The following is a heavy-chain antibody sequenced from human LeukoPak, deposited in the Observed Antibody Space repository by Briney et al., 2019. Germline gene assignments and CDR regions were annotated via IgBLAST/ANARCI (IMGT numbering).Heavy chain of an antibody. J-gene: IGHJ4*02. V-gene: IGHV3-21*01. Sequence: GGSLRLSCAVSGFTFSSYTMHWVRQAPMRGLERVSSISTSASYTYYADSVEGRFSVSRDNAKNSLYLQMNSLRAEDTAVYFCVRDLEDYNNYGEMAIWGQGTLVTVSS. CDR2: ISTSASYT. CDR3: VRDLEDYNNYGEMAI. CDR1: GFTFSSYT. D-gene: IGHD5-24*01.